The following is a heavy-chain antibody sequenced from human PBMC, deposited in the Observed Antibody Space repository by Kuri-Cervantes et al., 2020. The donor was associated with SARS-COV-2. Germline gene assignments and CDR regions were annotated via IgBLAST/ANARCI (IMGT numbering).Heavy chain of an antibody. CDR3: ARGGEDAVQETRNWFEP. CDR2: ISWNSGSI. V-gene: IGHV3-9*01. D-gene: IGHD3-10*01. J-gene: IGHJ5*02. CDR1: GFTFDDYA. Sequence: SLKISCAASGFTFDDYATHWVRQAPGKGLEWVSGISWNSGSIAYADSVRGRFTISRDNAKNSLFLQMNSLRTDDTAVYYCARGGEDAVQETRNWFEPWGQGTQVTVSS.